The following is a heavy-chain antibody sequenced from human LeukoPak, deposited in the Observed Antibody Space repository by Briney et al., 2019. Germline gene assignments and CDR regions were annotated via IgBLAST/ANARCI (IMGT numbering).Heavy chain of an antibody. Sequence: GGSLRLSCAASGLTFSSYSMNWVRQAPGKGLEWVSYISSSSSTISYADSVKGRFTISRDNAKNTLYLQMNSLRAEDTAVYYCARWGDVWGKGTTVTVSS. CDR3: ARWGDV. V-gene: IGHV3-48*04. CDR1: GLTFSSYS. J-gene: IGHJ6*04. D-gene: IGHD1-26*01. CDR2: ISSSSSTI.